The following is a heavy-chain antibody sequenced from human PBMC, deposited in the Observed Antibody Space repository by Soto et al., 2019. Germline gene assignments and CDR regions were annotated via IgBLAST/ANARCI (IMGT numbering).Heavy chain of an antibody. V-gene: IGHV1-46*03. CDR1: GYTFTSYY. CDR2: INPSGGST. CDR3: ARSIVVVPAALNWFGP. Sequence: GASVKVSCKASGYTFTSYYMHWVRQAPGQGLEWMGIINPSGGSTSYAQKFQGRVTMTRDTSTSTVYMELSSLRSEDTAVYYCARSIVVVPAALNWFGPWGQGTLVTVSS. D-gene: IGHD2-2*01. J-gene: IGHJ5*02.